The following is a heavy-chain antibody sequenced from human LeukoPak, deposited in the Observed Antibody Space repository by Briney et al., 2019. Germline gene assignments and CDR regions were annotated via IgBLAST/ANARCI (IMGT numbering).Heavy chain of an antibody. Sequence: GGSLRLSCAASGFTFSSYSMNWVRQAPGKGLEWVSSISSSSSYIYYADSVKGRFTISRDNAKNSLYLQMNSLRAEDTAVYYCARAVVFTMVRGDPPYFDYWGQGTLVTVSS. CDR3: ARAVVFTMVRGDPPYFDY. D-gene: IGHD3-10*01. V-gene: IGHV3-21*01. J-gene: IGHJ4*02. CDR2: ISSSSSYI. CDR1: GFTFSSYS.